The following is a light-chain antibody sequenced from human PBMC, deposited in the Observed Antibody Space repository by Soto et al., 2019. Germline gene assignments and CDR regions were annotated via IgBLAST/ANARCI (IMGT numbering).Light chain of an antibody. J-gene: IGKJ2*01. Sequence: DIVMTQSPHSLAVTLGERATINCKSSQSVLYSSNNKNYLAWYQQKPGLPPMLLFYWASTRESGVPDRFSGSGSGTDFTLTISSLQAEDVAVYYCQQYYISPHTFGQGTKLEIK. CDR1: QSVLYSSNNKNY. CDR2: WAS. CDR3: QQYYISPHT. V-gene: IGKV4-1*01.